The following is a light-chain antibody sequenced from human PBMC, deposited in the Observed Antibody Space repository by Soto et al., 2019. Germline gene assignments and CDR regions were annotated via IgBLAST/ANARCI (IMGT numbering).Light chain of an antibody. CDR3: AAWEDSLNGHV. V-gene: IGLV1-44*01. J-gene: IGLJ2*01. Sequence: QPVLTQTPSASGTPGQRITISCSGSSSNIGSRTVNWYQQFPGTAPKVLIYSNTQRPSGVPDRFSASKSGTTASLAISGLQSEDEAEYYCAAWEDSLNGHVFGGGTKLTVL. CDR2: SNT. CDR1: SSNIGSRT.